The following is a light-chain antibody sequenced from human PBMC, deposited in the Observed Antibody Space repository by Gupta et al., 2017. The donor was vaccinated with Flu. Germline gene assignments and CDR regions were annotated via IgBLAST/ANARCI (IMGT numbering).Light chain of an antibody. CDR2: DVT. CDR3: SSHAGRVTWV. V-gene: IGLV2-11*01. J-gene: IGLJ1*01. Sequence: QSAPTQPRSVSGSPGQSVTISCTGTSNDVGGYDRVSWYKQRPGKAPNLILYDVTERPSGVPDRFSGSKSGNTASLTISGLQADDEADYYCSSHAGRVTWVFGTGTTVTVL. CDR1: SNDVGGYDR.